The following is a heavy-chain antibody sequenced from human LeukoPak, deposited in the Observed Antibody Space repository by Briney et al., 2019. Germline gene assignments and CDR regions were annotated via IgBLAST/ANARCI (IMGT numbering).Heavy chain of an antibody. D-gene: IGHD2-15*01. CDR1: GYSISSGYY. CDR3: ARHVVVTTPVDFYHGMDV. CDR2: IYYSGST. V-gene: IGHV4-38-2*02. Sequence: SETLSLTCTVSGYSISSGYYWGWIRQPPGKGLEWIGSIYYSGSTYYNPSLKSRVTISVDTSKNQFSLKLSSVTAADTAVYYCARHVVVTTPVDFYHGMDVWGQGTTVTVSS. J-gene: IGHJ6*02.